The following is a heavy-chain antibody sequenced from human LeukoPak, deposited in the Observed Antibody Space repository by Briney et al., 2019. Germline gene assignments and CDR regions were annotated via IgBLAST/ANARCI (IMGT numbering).Heavy chain of an antibody. CDR3: ARDGVAGSSDAFDI. V-gene: IGHV1-2*02. CDR2: IDPYSGGT. J-gene: IGHJ3*02. Sequence: ASVKVSCKASGYTFIGYYIQWVRQAPGQGLEWMGWIDPYSGGTHFAQRFQGRVSMTLDTSISTAYMELTRLTSDDTAVYYCARDGVAGSSDAFDIWGQGTMVTVSA. D-gene: IGHD6-19*01. CDR1: GYTFIGYY.